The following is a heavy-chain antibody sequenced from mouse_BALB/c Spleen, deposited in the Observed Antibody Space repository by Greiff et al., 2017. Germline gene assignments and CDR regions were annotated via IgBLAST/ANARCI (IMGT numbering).Heavy chain of an antibody. CDR3: ARNPLYYAMDY. D-gene: IGHD6-1*01. J-gene: IGHJ4*01. V-gene: IGHV1-7*01. Sequence: VQLQQSGAELAKPGASVKMSCKASGYTFTSYWMHWVKQRPGQGLEWIGYINPSTGYTEYNQKFKDKATLTADKSSSTAYMQLSSLTSEDSAVYYCARNPLYYAMDYWGQGTSVTVSS. CDR1: GYTFTSYW. CDR2: INPSTGYT.